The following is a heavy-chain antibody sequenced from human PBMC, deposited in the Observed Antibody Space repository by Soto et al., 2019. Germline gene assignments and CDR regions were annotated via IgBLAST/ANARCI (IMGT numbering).Heavy chain of an antibody. D-gene: IGHD6-13*01. J-gene: IGHJ4*02. CDR1: GGSISSSSYY. Sequence: SETLSLTCTVSGGSISSSSYYWGWIRQPPGKGLEWIGSIYYSGSTYYNPSLKSRVTISVDTSKNQFSLKLSSVTAADTAVYYCAGVQEEKIAAAGTSFDYWGQGTLVTVSS. CDR3: AGVQEEKIAAAGTSFDY. CDR2: IYYSGST. V-gene: IGHV4-39*01.